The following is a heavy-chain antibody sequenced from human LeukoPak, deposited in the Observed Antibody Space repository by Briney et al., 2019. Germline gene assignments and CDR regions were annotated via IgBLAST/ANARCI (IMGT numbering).Heavy chain of an antibody. V-gene: IGHV1-2*06. Sequence: ASVKVSCKASGYTFTGYYMHWVRQAPGQGLEWMGRINPNSGGTNYAQKFQGRVTMTRDTSISTAYMELSRLRSDDTAVYYCASSSEYYDFWSGYLSWGQGTLVTVSS. CDR2: INPNSGGT. CDR3: ASSSEYYDFWSGYLS. CDR1: GYTFTGYY. D-gene: IGHD3-3*01. J-gene: IGHJ4*02.